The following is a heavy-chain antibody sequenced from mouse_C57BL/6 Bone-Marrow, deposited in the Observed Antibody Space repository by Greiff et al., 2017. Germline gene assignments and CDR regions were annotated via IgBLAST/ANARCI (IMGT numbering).Heavy chain of an antibody. CDR2: IYPGSGST. Sequence: VQLQQPGAELVKPGASVKMSCKASGYTFTSYWITWVKQRPGQGLEWIGDIYPGSGSTNYNEKFKSKATLTVDTSSSTAYMQLSSLTSEDSAVYYCARDYYDNFYFVYCGRGTPLPVSS. CDR1: GYTFTSYW. D-gene: IGHD2-1*01. V-gene: IGHV1-55*01. J-gene: IGHJ2*01. CDR3: ARDYYDNFYFVY.